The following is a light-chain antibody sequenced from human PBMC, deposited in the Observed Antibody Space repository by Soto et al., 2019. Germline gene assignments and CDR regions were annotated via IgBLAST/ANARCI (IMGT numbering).Light chain of an antibody. CDR2: DVS. Sequence: VLTQPASVSGSPGQSITISCTGTSSDVGGYNYVSWYQQHPGKAPKLMIYDVSNRPSGVSNRFSGSKSGNTASLTISGLQAEDEADYSCSSYTSSSTLLYVFGTGTKLTVL. CDR3: SSYTSSSTLLYV. V-gene: IGLV2-14*01. J-gene: IGLJ1*01. CDR1: SSDVGGYNY.